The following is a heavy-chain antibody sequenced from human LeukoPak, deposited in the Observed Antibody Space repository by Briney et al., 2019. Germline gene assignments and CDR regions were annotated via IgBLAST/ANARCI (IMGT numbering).Heavy chain of an antibody. D-gene: IGHD3-3*01. CDR1: GYTFTSYG. V-gene: IGHV1-18*01. J-gene: IGHJ4*02. Sequence: GASVKVSCKASGYTFTSYGISWVRQAPGQGLEWMGWISAYNGNTNYAQKLQGRVTMTTDTSTSTAYMELRSLRSDDTAVYYCARFGGPYYDFWSGYYRFDYWGQGTLVTVSS. CDR2: ISAYNGNT. CDR3: ARFGGPYYDFWSGYYRFDY.